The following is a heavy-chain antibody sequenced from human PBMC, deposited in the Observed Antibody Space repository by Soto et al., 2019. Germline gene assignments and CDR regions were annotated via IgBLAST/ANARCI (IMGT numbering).Heavy chain of an antibody. D-gene: IGHD2-15*01. J-gene: IGHJ4*02. Sequence: ESGPTLVNPPQALAQPCTFSGFSLSTIRVCVGWTRQPPGKSLEWLALIYWDDDKRYSPSLKSRLTITKDTSKNQVVLTMTNMEPVDTATSYCAKISSMGYGRSSFDSWGQGNLDTVAS. V-gene: IGHV2-5*02. CDR3: AKISSMGYGRSSFDS. CDR2: IYWDDDK. CDR1: GFSLSTIRVC.